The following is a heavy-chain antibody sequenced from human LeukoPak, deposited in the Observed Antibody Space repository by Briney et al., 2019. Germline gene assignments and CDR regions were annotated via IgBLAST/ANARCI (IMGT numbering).Heavy chain of an antibody. CDR3: ASSYDILTGYYPFDY. Sequence: ASVKVSCKASGYTFTGYYMHWVRQAPGQGLEWMGWINPNSGGTNYAQKFQGSVTMTRGTSISTAYMELSRLRSDDTAVYYCASSYDILTGYYPFDYWGQGTLVTVSS. CDR2: INPNSGGT. CDR1: GYTFTGYY. J-gene: IGHJ4*02. D-gene: IGHD3-9*01. V-gene: IGHV1-2*02.